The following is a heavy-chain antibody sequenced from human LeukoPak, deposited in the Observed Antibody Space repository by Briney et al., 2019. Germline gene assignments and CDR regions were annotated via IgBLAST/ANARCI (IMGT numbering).Heavy chain of an antibody. D-gene: IGHD3-16*02. Sequence: ASVKVSCKASGYTFTSYDINWERQATGQVLEWMGWKNPNSGNTGYAQKFQGRVTMTRNTSISTAYMELSSLRSEDTAVYYCARRLVWGSHRQDFDYWGQGTLVTVSS. CDR2: KNPNSGNT. CDR3: ARRLVWGSHRQDFDY. V-gene: IGHV1-8*01. J-gene: IGHJ4*02. CDR1: GYTFTSYD.